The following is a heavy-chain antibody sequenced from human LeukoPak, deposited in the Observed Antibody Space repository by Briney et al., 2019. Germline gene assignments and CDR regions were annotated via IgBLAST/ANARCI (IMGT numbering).Heavy chain of an antibody. CDR1: GFTFSSYS. CDR2: ISSSSSYI. J-gene: IGHJ4*02. CDR3: ARGLSSGWYAGY. D-gene: IGHD6-19*01. Sequence: PGGSLRLSCAASGFTFSSYSMNWVRQAPGKGLEWVSSISSSSSYIYYADSVKGRFTISRDNAKNSLYLQMNSLRAEDTAVYYCARGLSSGWYAGYWGQGTLVPVSS. V-gene: IGHV3-21*01.